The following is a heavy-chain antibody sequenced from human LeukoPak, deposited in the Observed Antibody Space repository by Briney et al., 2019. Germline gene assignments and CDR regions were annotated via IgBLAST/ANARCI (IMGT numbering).Heavy chain of an antibody. V-gene: IGHV1-69*01. CDR2: IIPIFGTA. CDR1: GGTFSSYA. Sequence: ASVKVSCKASGGTFSSYAISWVRQAPGQGLEWMGGIIPIFGTANYAQKFQGRVTITADESTSTAYMELSSLRSEDTAVYYCASRFTSSGYYYVFEHWGQGTLVTVSS. J-gene: IGHJ1*01. D-gene: IGHD3-22*01. CDR3: ASRFTSSGYYYVFEH.